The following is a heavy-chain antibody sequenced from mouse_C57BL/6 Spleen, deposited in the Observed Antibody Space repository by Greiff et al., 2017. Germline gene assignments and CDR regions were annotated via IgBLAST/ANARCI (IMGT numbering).Heavy chain of an antibody. CDR1: GFTFSSYA. CDR3: ARDSYGLYAMDY. CDR2: ISDGGSYT. Sequence: EVNVVESGGGLVKPGGSLKLSCAASGFTFSSYAMSWVRQTPEKRLEWVATISDGGSYTYSPDNVKGRFTISRDNAKNNLYLQMSHLKSEDTAMYYCARDSYGLYAMDYWGQGTSVTVSS. J-gene: IGHJ4*01. D-gene: IGHD1-1*02. V-gene: IGHV5-4*01.